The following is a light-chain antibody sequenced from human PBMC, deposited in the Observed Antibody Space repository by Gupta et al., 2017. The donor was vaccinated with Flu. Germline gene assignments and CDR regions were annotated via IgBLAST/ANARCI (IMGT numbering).Light chain of an antibody. J-gene: IGLJ3*02. CDR2: GNN. CDR3: EEWEDSLNGGG. Sequence: QSVLTQPPSASGTPGQRVTISCSGSSPNIGSNTVNWYQQLPGTDPKLLIYGNNQRPSGVPDRFSGSKSGNSASLAIRGLQSEDEAEYYCEEWEDSLNGGGFGGGTKLTVL. CDR1: SPNIGSNT. V-gene: IGLV1-44*01.